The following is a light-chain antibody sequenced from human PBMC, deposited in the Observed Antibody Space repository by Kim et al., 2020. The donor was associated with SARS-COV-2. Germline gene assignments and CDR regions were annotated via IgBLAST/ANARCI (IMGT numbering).Light chain of an antibody. CDR3: QQYSHWPPYT. V-gene: IGKV3-15*01. J-gene: IGKJ2*01. Sequence: EIVMTQSPSPLSVSPGERVTLSCRASQTVDSYLAWYQQKPGQAPRLLIYGASTRATDIPARFSGSGSGTEFTLIISSLQSEDFAVYYCQQYSHWPPYTFGQGTKLE. CDR2: GAS. CDR1: QTVDSY.